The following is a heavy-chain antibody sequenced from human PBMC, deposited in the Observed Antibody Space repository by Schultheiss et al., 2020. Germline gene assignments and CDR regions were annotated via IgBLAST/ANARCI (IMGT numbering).Heavy chain of an antibody. D-gene: IGHD3-22*01. CDR2: IYYSGST. CDR1: GGSISSYY. Sequence: SETLSLTCTVSGGSISSYYWSWIRQPPGKGLEWIGYIYYSGSTNYNPSLKSRVTISVDTSKNQFSLKLSSVTAADTAVYYCARLSRLDYYDSSGSSDAFDIWGQGTMVNV. J-gene: IGHJ3*02. CDR3: ARLSRLDYYDSSGSSDAFDI. V-gene: IGHV4-59*08.